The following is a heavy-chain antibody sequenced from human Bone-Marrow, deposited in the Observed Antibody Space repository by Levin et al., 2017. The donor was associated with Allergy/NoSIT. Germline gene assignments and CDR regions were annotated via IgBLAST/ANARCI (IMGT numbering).Heavy chain of an antibody. Sequence: SGGSLRLSCTASGFTFGDYAMSWFRQAPGKGLEWVGFIRSKAYGGTTEYAASVKGRFTISRDDSKSIAYLQMNSLKTEDTAVYYCTRDLVLRFLEWSTTRNYYYGMDVWGQGTTVTVSS. CDR2: IRSKAYGGTT. D-gene: IGHD3-3*01. CDR3: TRDLVLRFLEWSTTRNYYYGMDV. J-gene: IGHJ6*02. V-gene: IGHV3-49*03. CDR1: GFTFGDYA.